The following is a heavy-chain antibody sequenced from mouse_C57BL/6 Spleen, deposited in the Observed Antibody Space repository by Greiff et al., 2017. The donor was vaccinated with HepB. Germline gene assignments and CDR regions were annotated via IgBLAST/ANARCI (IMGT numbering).Heavy chain of an antibody. Sequence: EVKLVESGGGLVKPGGSLKLSCAASGFTFSSYAMSWVRQTPEKRLEWVATISDGGSYTYYPDNVKGRFTISRDNAKNNLYLQMSHLKSEDTAMYYCARGSNYGWYFDVWGTGTPVTVSS. CDR3: ARGSNYGWYFDV. CDR1: GFTFSSYA. D-gene: IGHD2-5*01. CDR2: ISDGGSYT. J-gene: IGHJ1*03. V-gene: IGHV5-4*03.